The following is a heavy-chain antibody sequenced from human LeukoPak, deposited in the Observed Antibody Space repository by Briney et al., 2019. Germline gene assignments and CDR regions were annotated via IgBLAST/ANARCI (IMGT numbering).Heavy chain of an antibody. CDR3: ARQAGSVGDY. J-gene: IGHJ4*02. CDR1: GYSFTTFW. CDR2: IDPSDSYT. V-gene: IGHV5-10-1*01. Sequence: GESLKISCKGSGYSFTTFWIGWVRQMPGKGLEWMGRIDPSDSYTNYSPSLQGHVTISTDKSISTTYLQWSSLKASDTAMYYCARQAGSVGDYWGQGTLVTVSS. D-gene: IGHD1-26*01.